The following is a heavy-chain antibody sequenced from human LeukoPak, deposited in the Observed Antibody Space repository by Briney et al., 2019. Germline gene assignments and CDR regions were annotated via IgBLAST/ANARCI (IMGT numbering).Heavy chain of an antibody. V-gene: IGHV4-34*01. CDR3: AKYSSGWSGVDY. CDR1: GGSFSGYY. J-gene: IGHJ4*02. Sequence: SETLSLTCAVYGGSFSGYYWSWIRQPPGKGLECIGEINHSGSTNYNPSLKSRVTISVDTSKNQFSLKLSSVTAADTAVYYCAKYSSGWSGVDYWGQGTLVTVSS. CDR2: INHSGST. D-gene: IGHD6-19*01.